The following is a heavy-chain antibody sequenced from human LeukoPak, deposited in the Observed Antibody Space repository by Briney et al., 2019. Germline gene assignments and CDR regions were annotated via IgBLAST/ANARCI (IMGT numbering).Heavy chain of an antibody. CDR2: IKQDGSEK. Sequence: GGSLRLSCAASGFTFSRYWMSWVRQAPGKGLEWVANIKQDGSEKYYVDSVKGRFTISRDNAKDSLYLQMSILRAEDTAVYYCARGLRAKDDYWGQGTLVTVSS. J-gene: IGHJ4*02. V-gene: IGHV3-7*04. CDR3: ARGLRAKDDY. CDR1: GFTFSRYW.